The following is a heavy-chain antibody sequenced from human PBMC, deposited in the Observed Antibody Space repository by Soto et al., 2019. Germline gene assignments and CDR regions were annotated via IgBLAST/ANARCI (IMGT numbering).Heavy chain of an antibody. V-gene: IGHV3-23*01. CDR1: GFTFSSYA. J-gene: IGHJ6*02. Sequence: GGSLRLSCAASGFTFSSYAMIWVRQAPGKGLEWVSAISGDGGSAFYADSLRGRFTISRDNSKNTLYLQMNSLRAEDTAVYYCAKISDFWGGYEYEYGMDVWGQGTTVTVSS. CDR2: ISGDGGSA. CDR3: AKISDFWGGYEYEYGMDV. D-gene: IGHD3-3*01.